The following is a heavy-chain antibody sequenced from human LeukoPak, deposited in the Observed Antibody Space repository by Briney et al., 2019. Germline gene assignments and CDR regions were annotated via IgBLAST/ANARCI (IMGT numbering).Heavy chain of an antibody. CDR1: GFTVSSNS. V-gene: IGHV3-23*01. CDR2: IIGGGGST. J-gene: IGHJ4*02. D-gene: IGHD2-2*01. CDR3: AHGAMYQLDY. Sequence: PGGSLRLSCTVSGFTVSSNSMSWVRQAPGKGLEWVSGIIGGGGSTYYADSVKGRFTISGDNSRNTLFLQMNSLRAEDTAVYYCAHGAMYQLDYWGQGTLVTVSS.